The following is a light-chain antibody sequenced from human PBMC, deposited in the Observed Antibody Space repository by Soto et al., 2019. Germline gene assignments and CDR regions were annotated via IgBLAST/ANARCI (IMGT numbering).Light chain of an antibody. J-gene: IGLJ1*01. V-gene: IGLV2-18*01. CDR2: EVS. Sequence: QSVLTQPPSVSGSPGQSVTISCTGTSTDFVSYNRVSWYQQPPGTAPKLMIYEVSKRPSGVPDRFSGSKSGNTASLIISGLQAADEADYYCSLYTSENAYVFGTGTKV. CDR3: SLYTSENAYV. CDR1: STDFVSYNR.